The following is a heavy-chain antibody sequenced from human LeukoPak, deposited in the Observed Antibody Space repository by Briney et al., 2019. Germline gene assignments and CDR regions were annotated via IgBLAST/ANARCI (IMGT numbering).Heavy chain of an antibody. CDR2: IHPKSGDT. J-gene: IGHJ5*02. V-gene: IGHV1-2*02. D-gene: IGHD2-2*01. CDR3: ASYASGYNWLKV. Sequence: ASVKVSCKASGHTFTDDYMHWVRQAPGQGLEWMGWIHPKSGDTKYAQIFQGRVTVTRDTSISTAYMELTSLRSDDTAVYYCASYASGYNWLKVWGQGTPVTVSS. CDR1: GHTFTDDY.